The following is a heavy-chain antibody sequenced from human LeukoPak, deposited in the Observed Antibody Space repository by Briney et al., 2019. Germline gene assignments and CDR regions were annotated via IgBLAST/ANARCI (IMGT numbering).Heavy chain of an antibody. J-gene: IGHJ4*02. Sequence: SETLSLTCTVSGGSISSYYWSWIRQPPGKGLEWIGYIYYSGSTNYNPSLKSRVTISVDTSKNQFSLKLSSVTAADTAVYYCARLSLLCSGGSCYRGAFDSWGQGTLVTVSS. D-gene: IGHD2-15*01. V-gene: IGHV4-59*08. CDR1: GGSISSYY. CDR3: ARLSLLCSGGSCYRGAFDS. CDR2: IYYSGST.